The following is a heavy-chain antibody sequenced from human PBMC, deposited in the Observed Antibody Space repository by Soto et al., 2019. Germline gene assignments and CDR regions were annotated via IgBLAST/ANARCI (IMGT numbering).Heavy chain of an antibody. CDR3: ARVRDIVVVPAATFGMDV. V-gene: IGHV3-30-3*01. CDR2: ISYDGSNK. J-gene: IGHJ6*02. Sequence: GGSLRLSCAASGFTFSSYAMHWVRQAPGKGLEWVAVISYDGSNKYYADSVKGRFTISRDNSKNTLYLQMNSLRAEDTAVYYCARVRDIVVVPAATFGMDVWGQGTTVTVSS. D-gene: IGHD2-2*01. CDR1: GFTFSSYA.